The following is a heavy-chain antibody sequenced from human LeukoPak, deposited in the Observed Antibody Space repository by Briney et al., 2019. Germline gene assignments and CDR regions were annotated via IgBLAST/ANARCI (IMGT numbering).Heavy chain of an antibody. CDR3: AREGVNVEYSSSGYYGMDV. V-gene: IGHV3-48*03. D-gene: IGHD6-6*01. CDR1: GFTFRSYE. CDR2: ITSSGSTI. J-gene: IGHJ6*02. Sequence: SGGSLRLSCAASGFTFRSYEMNWVRQAPGKGLKWISYITSSGSTIYYADSVKGRFTISRDNAKNSLYLQMNSLRAEDTAVYYCAREGVNVEYSSSGYYGMDVWGQGTTVTVSS.